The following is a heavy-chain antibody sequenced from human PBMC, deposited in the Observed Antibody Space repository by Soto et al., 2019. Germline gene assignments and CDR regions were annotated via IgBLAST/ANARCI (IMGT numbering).Heavy chain of an antibody. CDR3: ARDMSPRYDILTGYYYYYYMDV. Sequence: ASVKVSFKASGYTFPSYAMHLVRQAPGQRLEWMGWINAGNGNTKYSQKFQGRVTITRDTSASTAYMELSSLRSEDTAVYYCARDMSPRYDILTGYYYYYYMDVWGKGTTVTVSS. CDR2: INAGNGNT. CDR1: GYTFPSYA. J-gene: IGHJ6*03. D-gene: IGHD3-9*01. V-gene: IGHV1-3*01.